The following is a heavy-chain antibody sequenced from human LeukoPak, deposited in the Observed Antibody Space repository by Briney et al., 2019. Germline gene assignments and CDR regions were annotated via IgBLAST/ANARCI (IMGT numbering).Heavy chain of an antibody. CDR1: GFTFDDYA. V-gene: IGHV3-9*01. CDR2: ISWNSGSI. Sequence: PGGSLRLSCAASGFTFDDYAMHWVRQAPGKGLEWVPGISWNSGSIDYAHSVKGRFTISRDTAKNSLYLQMNSLRPEDTALYYCAKGTGRYWTFFDSWGQGTLVTVSS. D-gene: IGHD1-26*01. J-gene: IGHJ4*02. CDR3: AKGTGRYWTFFDS.